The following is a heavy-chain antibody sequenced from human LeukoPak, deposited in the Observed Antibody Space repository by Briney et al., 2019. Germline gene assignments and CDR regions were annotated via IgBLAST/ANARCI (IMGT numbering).Heavy chain of an antibody. D-gene: IGHD1-26*01. V-gene: IGHV4-59*01. CDR2: IYYSGST. J-gene: IGHJ6*03. CDR3: ARALVGATSHYYYYYMDV. CDR1: GGSISSYY. Sequence: SETLSLTCTVSGGSISSYYWSWIRQPPGKGLEWTGYIYYSGSTNYNPSLKSRVTISVDTSKNQFSLKLSSVTAADTAVYYCARALVGATSHYYYYYMDVWGKGTTVTVSS.